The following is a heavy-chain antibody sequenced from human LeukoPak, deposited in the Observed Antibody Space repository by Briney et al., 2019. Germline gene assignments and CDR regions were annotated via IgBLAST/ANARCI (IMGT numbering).Heavy chain of an antibody. Sequence: GGSLRLSCAASGFGFSNYWMSWVRQAPGKGLEWVSVIYSGGSTYYADSVKGRFTISRDNSKNTLYLQMNSLRAEDTAVYHCARDYSGHTGYYYYYMDVWGKGTTVTVSS. V-gene: IGHV3-66*02. J-gene: IGHJ6*03. CDR3: ARDYSGHTGYYYYYMDV. CDR2: IYSGGST. D-gene: IGHD3-10*01. CDR1: GFGFSNYW.